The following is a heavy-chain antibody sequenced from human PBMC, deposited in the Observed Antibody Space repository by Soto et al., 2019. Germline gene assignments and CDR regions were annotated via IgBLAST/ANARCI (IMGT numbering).Heavy chain of an antibody. CDR3: ARDDRDSTSPTFDY. CDR1: GDYISSGYY. D-gene: IGHD6-6*01. J-gene: IGHJ4*02. V-gene: IGHV4-38-2*02. CDR2: VYLSGVT. Sequence: SETLSLTCSVSGDYISSGYYWGWIRQSPGKGLEWIGSVYLSGVTYFNPSLKSRVTISVDTSKNQFSLKLNSMTAADTAVYYCARDDRDSTSPTFDYWGQGVLVTVSS.